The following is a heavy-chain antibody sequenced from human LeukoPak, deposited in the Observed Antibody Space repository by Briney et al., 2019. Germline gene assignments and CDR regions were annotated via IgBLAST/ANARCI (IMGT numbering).Heavy chain of an antibody. CDR1: GYTFTGYY. Sequence: ASVKVSCKASGYTFTGYYMHWVRQAPGQGLEWMGWINPNSGGTSYAQKFQGRVTMTRDTSTSTVYMELSSLRSEDTAVYYCARVVDSSGWYGEDYWGQGTLVTVSS. V-gene: IGHV1-2*02. CDR2: INPNSGGT. CDR3: ARVVDSSGWYGEDY. D-gene: IGHD6-19*01. J-gene: IGHJ4*02.